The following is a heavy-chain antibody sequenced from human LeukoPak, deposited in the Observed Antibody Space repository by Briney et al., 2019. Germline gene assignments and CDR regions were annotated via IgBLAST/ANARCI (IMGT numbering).Heavy chain of an antibody. J-gene: IGHJ4*02. D-gene: IGHD3-16*01. CDR2: TNTDGSST. Sequence: GGSLRLSCAASGFTFSNYWMHWVRQAPGKGLVWVSRTNTDGSSTNYADSVKGRFTISRDNAKNTLHLQMYSLRADDTAVYYCARDHGTMTTFDYWGQGTLVTVSS. CDR3: ARDHGTMTTFDY. CDR1: GFTFSNYW. V-gene: IGHV3-74*01.